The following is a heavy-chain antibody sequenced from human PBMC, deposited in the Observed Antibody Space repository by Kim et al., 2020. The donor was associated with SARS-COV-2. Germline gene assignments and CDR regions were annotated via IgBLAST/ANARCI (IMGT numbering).Heavy chain of an antibody. Sequence: GESLKISCKGSGYSFTSYWIGWVRQMPGKGLEWMGIIYPGDSDTRYSPSFQGQVTISADKSISTAYLQWSSLKASDTAMYYCARHSLRDCSGCICYSDYYYGMDVWGQATTVTVSS. CDR2: IYPGDSDT. CDR3: ARHSLRDCSGCICYSDYYYGMDV. V-gene: IGHV5-51*01. D-gene: IGHD2-15*01. CDR1: GYSFTSYW. J-gene: IGHJ6*02.